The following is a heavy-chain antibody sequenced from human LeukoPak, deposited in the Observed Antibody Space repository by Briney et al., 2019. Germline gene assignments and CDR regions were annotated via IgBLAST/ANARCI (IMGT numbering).Heavy chain of an antibody. D-gene: IGHD3-9*01. CDR2: IGGGGGGT. CDR3: ARVGMGVLTGYNDY. Sequence: GGSLRLPCAASGFTFSSYAMSWVRQAPGKGLEWVSSIGGGGGGTSYADYVKGRFTISRDNSKNTLYLQMNSLRVEDTAVYYCARVGMGVLTGYNDYWGQGTLVTVSS. V-gene: IGHV3-23*01. CDR1: GFTFSSYA. J-gene: IGHJ4*02.